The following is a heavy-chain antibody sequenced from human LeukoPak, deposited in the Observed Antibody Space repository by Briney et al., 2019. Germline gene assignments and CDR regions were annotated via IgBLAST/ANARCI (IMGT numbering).Heavy chain of an antibody. CDR3: AKGRSYLLLIHFDY. CDR2: ISWNSGSI. Sequence: GGSLRLSCAASGFTFDDYAMHWVRHAPGKGLEWVSGISWNSGSIGYADSVKGRFTISRDNAKNSLYLQINSLRAEDTALYYCAKGRSYLLLIHFDYWGQGTLVTVSS. V-gene: IGHV3-9*01. D-gene: IGHD2-2*01. J-gene: IGHJ4*02. CDR1: GFTFDDYA.